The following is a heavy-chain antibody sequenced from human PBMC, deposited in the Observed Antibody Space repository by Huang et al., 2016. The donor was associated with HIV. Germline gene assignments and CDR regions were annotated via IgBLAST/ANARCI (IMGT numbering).Heavy chain of an antibody. V-gene: IGHV1-69*13. CDR3: ARARGYYDSSVSYYFDY. CDR1: GGTFSSYA. CDR2: IIPILCTA. Sequence: VQLVQSGAEVKKPGSSVKVSCKASGGTFSSYAVSWVRQAPGQGLEWRGGIIPILCTANYAQKFQGRVTITADESTSTAYMELSSLRSEDTAVYYCARARGYYDSSVSYYFDYWGQGTLVTVSS. J-gene: IGHJ4*02. D-gene: IGHD3-22*01.